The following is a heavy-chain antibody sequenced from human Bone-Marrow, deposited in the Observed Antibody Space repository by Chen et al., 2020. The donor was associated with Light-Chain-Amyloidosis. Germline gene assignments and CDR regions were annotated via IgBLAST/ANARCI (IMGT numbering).Heavy chain of an antibody. CDR3: ARGGVGFFPWHFDL. D-gene: IGHD3-16*01. Sequence: EMQLVESGGGLIQPGGSLRLACAISGFNVSTNYMSWVRQAPGRGLDWVSVIFSGGATSYADSVKARIRISRDTLKNIVYLHMDNLRAEDTAFYYCARGGVGFFPWHFDLWGHGVLVTVSS. J-gene: IGHJ4*01. V-gene: IGHV3-53*01. CDR1: GFNVSTNY. CDR2: IFSGGAT.